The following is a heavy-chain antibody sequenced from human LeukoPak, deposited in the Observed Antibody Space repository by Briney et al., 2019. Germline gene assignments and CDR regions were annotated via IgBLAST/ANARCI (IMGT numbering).Heavy chain of an antibody. Sequence: GGSLILSCAASGFTFSSYWMHWVRQAPGKGLVWVSRINSDGSSTSYADSVKGRFTISRDNAKNTLYLQMNSLRAEDTAVYYCARTTTVAPRGFDYWGQGTLVTVSS. CDR3: ARTTTVAPRGFDY. CDR2: INSDGSST. J-gene: IGHJ4*02. D-gene: IGHD4-23*01. CDR1: GFTFSSYW. V-gene: IGHV3-74*01.